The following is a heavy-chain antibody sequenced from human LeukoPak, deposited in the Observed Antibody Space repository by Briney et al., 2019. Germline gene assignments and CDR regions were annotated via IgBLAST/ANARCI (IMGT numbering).Heavy chain of an antibody. D-gene: IGHD1-14*01. CDR1: GFTFISYW. CDR3: ARNQRRLDY. J-gene: IGHJ4*02. V-gene: IGHV3-7*01. CDR2: IKQDGSEK. Sequence: GSLRLSCAASGFTFISYWMSWVRQAPGKGLELVANIKQDGSEKYYVDSVKGRFTISRDNAKNSLYLQMNSLRAEDTAVYYCARNQRRLDYWGQGTLVTVSS.